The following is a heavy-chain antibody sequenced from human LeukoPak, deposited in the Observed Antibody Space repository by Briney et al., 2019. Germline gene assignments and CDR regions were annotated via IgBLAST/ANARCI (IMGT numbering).Heavy chain of an antibody. CDR3: ARETAMVANAFDI. CDR1: GYTFTGYY. J-gene: IGHJ3*02. D-gene: IGHD5-18*01. CDR2: INPNSGGT. V-gene: IGHV1-2*02. Sequence: GASVKVSCKASGYTFTGYYMHWVRQAPGQGLEWMGWINPNSGGTNYAQKFQGRVTMTRDTSISTAYMELSRLRSDDTAVYYCARETAMVANAFDIWGQGTMVTVSS.